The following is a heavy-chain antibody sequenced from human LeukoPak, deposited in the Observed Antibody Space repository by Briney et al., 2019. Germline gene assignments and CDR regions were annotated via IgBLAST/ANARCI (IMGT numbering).Heavy chain of an antibody. CDR1: GYTFTGYY. V-gene: IGHV1-46*01. Sequence: ASVKVSCKASGYTFTGYYIHWVRQAPGQGLECMGIINPSGGSTSYAQKFQGRVTMTRDMSTSTVYMELSSLRSEDTAVYYCARARHYYDFGFWGQGTLVTVSS. CDR2: INPSGGST. CDR3: ARARHYYDFGF. J-gene: IGHJ4*02. D-gene: IGHD3/OR15-3a*01.